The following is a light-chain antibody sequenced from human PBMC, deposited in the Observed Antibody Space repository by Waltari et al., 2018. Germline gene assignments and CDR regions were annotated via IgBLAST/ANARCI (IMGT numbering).Light chain of an antibody. CDR2: YVS. CDR3: SSYTTSATWV. Sequence: QSALTQPASVSGSPGQAITISCTGTNSDVGAYQYVSWYQQKPGKAPQPIIFYVSRRPSWVSYRVSGSKSGSTASRTISGLQAGDEADYYCSSYTTSATWVFGGGTRVAVL. J-gene: IGLJ3*02. CDR1: NSDVGAYQY. V-gene: IGLV2-14*03.